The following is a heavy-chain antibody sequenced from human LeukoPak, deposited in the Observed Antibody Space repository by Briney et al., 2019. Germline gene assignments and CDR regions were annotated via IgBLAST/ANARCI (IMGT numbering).Heavy chain of an antibody. Sequence: ASVKVSCKASGYTFTSCGISWVRQAPGQGLEWMGWMSAYNGNTNYAQKLQGRVTMTTNTSTSTAYMELRSLRSDDTAVYYCATDSRRSPLMTTAKVAVDYWGQGTLVTVSS. CDR2: MSAYNGNT. J-gene: IGHJ4*02. V-gene: IGHV1-18*01. CDR1: GYTFTSCG. CDR3: ATDSRRSPLMTTAKVAVDY. D-gene: IGHD4-11*01.